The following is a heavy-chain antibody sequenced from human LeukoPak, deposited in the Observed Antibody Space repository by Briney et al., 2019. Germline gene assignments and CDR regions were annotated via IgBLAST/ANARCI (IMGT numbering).Heavy chain of an antibody. J-gene: IGHJ4*02. Sequence: ASVKVSCKASGRTFSSSAISWVRQAPGQGLEWMGGIIPIFGTANYAQKFQGRVTITTDESTSTAYMELSSLRSEDTAVYYCARGWTYYYDSSGYPAWSDWGQGTLVTVSS. CDR2: IIPIFGTA. CDR1: GRTFSSSA. CDR3: ARGWTYYYDSSGYPAWSD. V-gene: IGHV1-69*05. D-gene: IGHD3-22*01.